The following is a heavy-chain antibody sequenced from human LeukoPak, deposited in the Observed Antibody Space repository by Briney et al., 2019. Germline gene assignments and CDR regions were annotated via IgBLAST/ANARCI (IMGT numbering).Heavy chain of an antibody. CDR2: IKQDGSEK. CDR3: ARDLGYSYGYDRDY. V-gene: IGHV3-7*01. CDR1: GFTFSSYW. J-gene: IGHJ4*02. D-gene: IGHD5-18*01. Sequence: GGSLRLSCAASGFTFSSYWMSWVRQAPGKGLGWVANIKQDGSEKYYADSVKGRFTISRDNAKNSLYLQMNSLRAEDTAVYYCARDLGYSYGYDRDYWGQGTLVTVSS.